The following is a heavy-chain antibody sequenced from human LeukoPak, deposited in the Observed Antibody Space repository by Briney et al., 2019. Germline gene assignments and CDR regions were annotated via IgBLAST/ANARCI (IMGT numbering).Heavy chain of an antibody. CDR3: AVGTYYYDCSGYYYDAFDI. CDR1: GGSISSYY. Sequence: PSETLSLTCTVSGGSISSYYWSWIRQPPGKGLEWIGYVYYSGSTNYNPSLKSRVTISVDTSKNQFSLKLSSVTAADTAVYYCAVGTYYYDCSGYYYDAFDIWGQGTMLPVSS. J-gene: IGHJ3*02. D-gene: IGHD3-22*01. V-gene: IGHV4-59*01. CDR2: VYYSGST.